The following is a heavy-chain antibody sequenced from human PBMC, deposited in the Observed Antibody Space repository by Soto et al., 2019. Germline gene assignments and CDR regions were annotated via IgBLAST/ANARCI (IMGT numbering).Heavy chain of an antibody. D-gene: IGHD6-6*01. J-gene: IGHJ6*02. CDR3: AKDGGYSSSCSVYYYGMDV. V-gene: IGHV3-30*18. CDR2: ISYDGSNK. Sequence: QVQLVESGGGVVQPGRSLRLSCAASGFTFSSYGMHWVRQAPGKGLEWVAVISYDGSNKYYADSVKGRFTISRDNSKNTLYLQMNSLRAEDTAVYYCAKDGGYSSSCSVYYYGMDVWGQGTTVTVSS. CDR1: GFTFSSYG.